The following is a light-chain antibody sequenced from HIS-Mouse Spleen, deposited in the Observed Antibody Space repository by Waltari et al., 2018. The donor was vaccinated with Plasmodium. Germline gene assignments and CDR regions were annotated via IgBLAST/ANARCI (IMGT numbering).Light chain of an antibody. CDR1: KLGDKY. V-gene: IGLV3-1*01. CDR2: QDS. Sequence: SYELTQPPSVSVSPGQTASTTCSGDKLGDKYACWYQQKPGQSPVLVIDQDSKRPSGTPERVAGSESWNTATLSISGTLARDEADDYCQAWDSNTAWVFGGGTKLTV. CDR3: QAWDSNTAWV. J-gene: IGLJ2*01.